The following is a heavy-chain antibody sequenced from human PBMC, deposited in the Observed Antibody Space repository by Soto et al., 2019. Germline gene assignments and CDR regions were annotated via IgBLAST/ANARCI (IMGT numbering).Heavy chain of an antibody. CDR1: GFTFSSYS. D-gene: IGHD2-21*02. V-gene: IGHV3-7*01. CDR2: IKKDGSEK. CDR3: ARDGIGGDWNTDF. J-gene: IGHJ4*02. Sequence: PGGSLRLSCAASGFTFSSYSMSWVRQAPGKGLEWVANIKKDGSEKYYVDSVKGRFIVSRDNAKNSLYLQMNSLRAEDTAVYYCARDGIGGDWNTDFWGQGTLVTVSS.